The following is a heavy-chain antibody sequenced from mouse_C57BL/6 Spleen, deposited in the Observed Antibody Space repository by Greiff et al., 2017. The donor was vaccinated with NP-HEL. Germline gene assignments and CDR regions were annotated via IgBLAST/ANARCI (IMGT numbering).Heavy chain of an antibody. V-gene: IGHV2-2*01. D-gene: IGHD1-1*01. CDR2: IWSGGST. J-gene: IGHJ1*03. CDR3: ARRGFITTVVDRYFDV. Sequence: QVQLQQSGPGLVQPSQSLSITCTVSGFSLTSYGVHWVRQSPGKGLEWLGVIWSGGSTDYNAAFISRLSISKDNSKSQVFFKMNSLQADDTAIYYCARRGFITTVVDRYFDVWGTGTTVTVSS. CDR1: GFSLTSYG.